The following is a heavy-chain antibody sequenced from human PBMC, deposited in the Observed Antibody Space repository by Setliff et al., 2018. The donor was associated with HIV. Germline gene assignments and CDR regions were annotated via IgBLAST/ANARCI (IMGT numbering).Heavy chain of an antibody. Sequence: GGSLRLSCAASGFTFGDYTINWVRQAPGKGLEWVASINDASLYKYYADSVKGRFTISRDNAKNSLYLQMNSLRAEDMALYYCAKDTSGGWGAFDIWGQGTMVTVSS. CDR1: GFTFGDYT. CDR2: INDASLYK. CDR3: AKDTSGGWGAFDI. D-gene: IGHD6-19*01. J-gene: IGHJ3*02. V-gene: IGHV3-21*04.